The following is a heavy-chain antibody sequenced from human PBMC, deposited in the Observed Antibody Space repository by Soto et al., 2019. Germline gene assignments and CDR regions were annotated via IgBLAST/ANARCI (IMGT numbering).Heavy chain of an antibody. V-gene: IGHV6-1*01. Sequence: SQTLSLTCAITGDSVSSNSAGWSWVRQSPSRGLEWLGRTYYRSKWFYEYAVSVRGRITINPDTSKNQYSLQLNSVTPEDTAVYFCARGEQYSGRIFDYWGQGTLVTVS. D-gene: IGHD1-26*01. CDR1: GDSVSSNSAG. CDR3: ARGEQYSGRIFDY. CDR2: TYYRSKWFY. J-gene: IGHJ4*01.